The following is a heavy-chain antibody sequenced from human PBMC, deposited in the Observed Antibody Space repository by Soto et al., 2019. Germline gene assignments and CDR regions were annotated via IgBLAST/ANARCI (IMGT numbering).Heavy chain of an antibody. Sequence: SETLSLTCTVSGGSNSSYYWSWIRQPPGKGLEWIGYIYYSGSTNYNPSLKSRVTISVDTSKNQFSLKLSSVTAADTAVYYCAREETGGRGVIKRENWFDPWGQGTLVTVSS. CDR2: IYYSGST. CDR1: GGSNSSYY. D-gene: IGHD3-10*01. V-gene: IGHV4-59*01. CDR3: AREETGGRGVIKRENWFDP. J-gene: IGHJ5*02.